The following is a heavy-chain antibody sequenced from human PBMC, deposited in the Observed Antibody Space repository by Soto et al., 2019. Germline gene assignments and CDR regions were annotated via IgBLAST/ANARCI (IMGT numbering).Heavy chain of an antibody. J-gene: IGHJ4*02. V-gene: IGHV4-39*01. CDR1: GDSITNISYY. D-gene: IGHD3-3*01. CDR3: VRQYFYYELVDF. CDR2: IFYTGVT. Sequence: PSETLSLTCTVSGDSITNISYYWGWIRQPPGKGLEWIGSIFYTGVTYYNPSLKGRVTLSVDTSKSQFSLHLTSVTATDTALYFCVRQYFYYELVDFWGQGTLVTVSS.